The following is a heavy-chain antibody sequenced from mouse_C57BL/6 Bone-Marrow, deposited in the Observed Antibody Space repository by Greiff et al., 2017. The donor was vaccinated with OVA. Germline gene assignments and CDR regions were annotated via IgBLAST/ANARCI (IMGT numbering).Heavy chain of an antibody. Sequence: QVQLQQPGAELVMPGASVKLSCKASGYTFTSYWMHWVKQRPGQGLEWIGEIDPSDSYTNYNQKFKGKSTLTVDKSSSTAYMQLSSLTSEDSAVYYCARGLLWSQGYYAMDYWGQGTSVTVSS. V-gene: IGHV1-69*01. D-gene: IGHD2-1*01. J-gene: IGHJ4*01. CDR1: GYTFTSYW. CDR3: ARGLLWSQGYYAMDY. CDR2: IDPSDSYT.